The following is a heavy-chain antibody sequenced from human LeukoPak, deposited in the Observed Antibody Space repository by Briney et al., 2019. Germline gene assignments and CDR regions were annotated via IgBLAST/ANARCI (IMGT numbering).Heavy chain of an antibody. CDR3: AKDHSTAMVTMFDY. Sequence: QPGGSLRLSCAASGFTFSSYAMSWVRQAPGKGLEWVAFIRYDGSNKYYADSVKGRFTISRDNSKNTLYLQMNSLRAEDTAVYYCAKDHSTAMVTMFDYWGQGTLVTVSS. CDR2: IRYDGSNK. V-gene: IGHV3-30*02. CDR1: GFTFSSYA. D-gene: IGHD5-18*01. J-gene: IGHJ4*02.